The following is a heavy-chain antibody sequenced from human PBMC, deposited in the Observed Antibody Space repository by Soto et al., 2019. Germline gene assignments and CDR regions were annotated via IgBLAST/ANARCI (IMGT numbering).Heavy chain of an antibody. CDR3: ARELGYCSGGSCYSGWFDP. Sequence: GGSLRLACASSVFTFSSYSMNWVRQAPGKGLEWVSSISSSSSYIYYADSVKGRFTISRDNAKNSLYLQMNSLRAEDTAVYYCARELGYCSGGSCYSGWFDPWGQGTLVTVSS. D-gene: IGHD2-15*01. J-gene: IGHJ5*02. CDR2: ISSSSSYI. CDR1: VFTFSSYS. V-gene: IGHV3-21*01.